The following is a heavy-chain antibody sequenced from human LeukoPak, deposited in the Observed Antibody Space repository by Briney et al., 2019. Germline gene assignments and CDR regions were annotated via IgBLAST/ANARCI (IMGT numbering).Heavy chain of an antibody. V-gene: IGHV1-69*01. J-gene: IGHJ4*02. CDR3: ARDMYYYDSSGYYYPYYFDY. D-gene: IGHD3-22*01. CDR1: GGTFSSYA. Sequence: GSSVKVSCKASGGTFSSYAISWVRQDPGQGLEWMGGIIPIFGTANYAQKFQGRVTITADESTSTAYMELSSLRSEDTAVYYCARDMYYYDSSGYYYPYYFDYWGQGTLVTVSS. CDR2: IIPIFGTA.